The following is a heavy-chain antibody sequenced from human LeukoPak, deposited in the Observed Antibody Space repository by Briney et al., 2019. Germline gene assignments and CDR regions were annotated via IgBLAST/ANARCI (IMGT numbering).Heavy chain of an antibody. J-gene: IGHJ4*02. CDR3: ASGEQLVLFDY. CDR1: VGTFNNYA. V-gene: IGHV1-69*13. Sequence: GASVKVSCKASVGTFNNYAIRWVRQAPGQGLEWMGGIIPIFGTANYAQKFQGRVTITADESTSTAYMELSSLRSDDTAVYYCASGEQLVLFDYWGQGTLVTVSS. D-gene: IGHD6-6*01. CDR2: IIPIFGTA.